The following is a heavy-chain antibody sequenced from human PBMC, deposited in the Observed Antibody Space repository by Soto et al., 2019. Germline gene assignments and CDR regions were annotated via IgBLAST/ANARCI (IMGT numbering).Heavy chain of an antibody. CDR2: ITGSGNTI. CDR1: GFTFNSYS. Sequence: PGGSLRLSCLASGFTFNSYSMNCVRQAPGKGLEWVSYITGSGNTIYYADSVRGRFTISRDNAMNSLYLQMNSLTDEDTAVYYCARRATTGTSWFDPWGQGTLVTVSS. V-gene: IGHV3-48*02. J-gene: IGHJ5*02. CDR3: ARRATTGTSWFDP. D-gene: IGHD1-1*01.